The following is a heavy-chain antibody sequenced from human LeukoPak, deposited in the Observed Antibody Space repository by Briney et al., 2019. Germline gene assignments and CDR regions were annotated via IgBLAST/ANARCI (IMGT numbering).Heavy chain of an antibody. CDR1: GFTFNTYW. J-gene: IGHJ6*03. CDR3: AKGGNVVVVNFMDV. D-gene: IGHD2-2*01. V-gene: IGHV3-23*01. CDR2: ISGSGGST. Sequence: GGSLRLSCAASGFTFNTYWMSWVRQAPGKGLEWVSAISGSGGSTYYADSVKGRFTISRDNSKNTLYLQMTSLRAEDTAVYYCAKGGNVVVVNFMDVWGKGTTITVSS.